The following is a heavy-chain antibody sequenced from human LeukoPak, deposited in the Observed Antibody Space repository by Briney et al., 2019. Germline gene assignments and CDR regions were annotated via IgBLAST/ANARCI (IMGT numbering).Heavy chain of an antibody. CDR2: IYYSGST. J-gene: IGHJ4*02. CDR3: ARYGSGTLNDY. Sequence: SETLSLTCTVSGGSISNNNYYWGWIRQPPGEGLEWIGSIYYSGSTYYNPSLKSRVTISVDTSKNQFSLKLSSVTATDTAVYYCARYGSGTLNDYWGQGTLVTVSS. V-gene: IGHV4-39*01. D-gene: IGHD3-10*01. CDR1: GGSISNNNYY.